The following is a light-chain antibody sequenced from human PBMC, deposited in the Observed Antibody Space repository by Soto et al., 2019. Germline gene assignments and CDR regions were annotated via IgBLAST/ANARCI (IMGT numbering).Light chain of an antibody. Sequence: QSVLTQPASVSGSPGQSITISCTGTSSDVGGYNYVSWYQQHPGKAPKLMIYEVSNRPSGVANRFSGSNSGNTASLTLSGLQAEDEADYYCSSYTGSSTLLVFGGGTKVTVL. J-gene: IGLJ2*01. V-gene: IGLV2-14*01. CDR3: SSYTGSSTLLV. CDR1: SSDVGGYNY. CDR2: EVS.